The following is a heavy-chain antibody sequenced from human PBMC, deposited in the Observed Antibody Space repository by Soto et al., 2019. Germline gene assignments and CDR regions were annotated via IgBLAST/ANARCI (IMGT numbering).Heavy chain of an antibody. CDR1: GYTFTSYA. CDR3: GRGSELNWFAP. Sequence: QVQLVQSGAEVKKPGASVKVSCKASGYTFTSYAMHWVRQAPGQRLEWMGWINAGNVNTNYSQKFQGRVTITRDTSASTAYMELSSLRSEDTAVYYCGRGSELNWFAPWGQGTLVTVSS. D-gene: IGHD3-10*01. V-gene: IGHV1-3*01. CDR2: INAGNVNT. J-gene: IGHJ5*02.